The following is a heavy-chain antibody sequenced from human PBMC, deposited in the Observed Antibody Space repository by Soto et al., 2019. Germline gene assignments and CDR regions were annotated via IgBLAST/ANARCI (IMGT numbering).Heavy chain of an antibody. J-gene: IGHJ4*02. CDR1: GFTFSSYA. CDR3: AKVFYYYDSSGYYYFDY. Sequence: GGSLRLSCAASGFTFSSYAVSWVRQAPGKGPEWISSISGSGSTIYYADSVKGRFTISRDNSKNTLYLQMSSLRAEDAAVYYCAKVFYYYDSSGYYYFDYWGQGTLVTVSS. CDR2: ISGSGSTI. V-gene: IGHV3-23*01. D-gene: IGHD3-22*01.